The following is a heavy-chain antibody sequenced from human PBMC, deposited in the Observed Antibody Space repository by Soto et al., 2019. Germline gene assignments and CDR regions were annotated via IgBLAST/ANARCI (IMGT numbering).Heavy chain of an antibody. Sequence: QVQLVESGGGVVQPGRSLRLSCAASGFTFSSYGMHWVRQAPGKGLEWVAVIWYDGSNKYYADSVKGRFTISRDNSKNTLYLQMNSLRAEDTAVYYCARGQLWSRDAFDIWGQGTMVTVSS. D-gene: IGHD5-18*01. J-gene: IGHJ3*02. CDR2: IWYDGSNK. CDR1: GFTFSSYG. V-gene: IGHV3-33*01. CDR3: ARGQLWSRDAFDI.